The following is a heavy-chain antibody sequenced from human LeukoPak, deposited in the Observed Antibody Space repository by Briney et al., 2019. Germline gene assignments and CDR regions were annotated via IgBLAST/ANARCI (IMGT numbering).Heavy chain of an antibody. V-gene: IGHV1-8*01. Sequence: ASVKVSCKASGYTFTSYEINWVRQATGQGLEWMGWMNPKSGNTGSAQKFQGRVTMTRNTSISTAYMELSSLRSEDTAVCYCARGGEMATIIHYYYYMDVWGKGTTVTVSS. CDR3: ARGGEMATIIHYYYYMDV. CDR2: MNPKSGNT. D-gene: IGHD5-24*01. CDR1: GYTFTSYE. J-gene: IGHJ6*03.